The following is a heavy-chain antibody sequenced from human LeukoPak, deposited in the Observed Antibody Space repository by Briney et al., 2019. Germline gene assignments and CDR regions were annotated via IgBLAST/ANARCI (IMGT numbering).Heavy chain of an antibody. J-gene: IGHJ5*02. V-gene: IGHV1-46*01. CDR1: GYTFTRYY. CDR2: INPSGGST. Sequence: ASVKVSCKASGYTFTRYYMHWVRQAPGQGLEWMGIINPSGGSTSYAQKFQGRVTMTRDMSTSTVYMELSSLRSEDTAVYYCARAPSNNWFDPWGQGTLVTVSS. CDR3: ARAPSNNWFDP.